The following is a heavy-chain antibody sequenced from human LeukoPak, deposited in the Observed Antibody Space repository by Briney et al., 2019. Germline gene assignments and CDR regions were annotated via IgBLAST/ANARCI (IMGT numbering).Heavy chain of an antibody. V-gene: IGHV3-7*04. CDR2: INENGGAR. D-gene: IGHD1-26*01. J-gene: IGHJ4*02. CDR1: RFTFSSFS. CDR3: SRVRGAYSFDQ. Sequence: GGSLRLSCSASRFTFSSFSMSWVRQPPGKGLEWVATINENGGARYYVDSVQGRFTISRDNARNSLYLQTNSLRVEDTAVYYCSRVRGAYSFDQWGQGTLVTVSS.